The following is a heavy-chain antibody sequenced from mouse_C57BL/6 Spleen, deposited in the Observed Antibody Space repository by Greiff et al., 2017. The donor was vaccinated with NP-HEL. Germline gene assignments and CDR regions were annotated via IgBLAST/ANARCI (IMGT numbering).Heavy chain of an antibody. J-gene: IGHJ2*01. V-gene: IGHV5-4*01. Sequence: EVKLVESGGGLVKPGGSLKLSCAASGFTFSSYAMSWVRQTPEKRLEWVATISDGGSYTYYPDNVKGRFTISRDNAKNNLYLQMSHLKSEDTAMYYCARDGRDCFDYWGQGTTLTVSS. CDR1: GFTFSSYA. CDR3: ARDGRDCFDY. CDR2: ISDGGSYT.